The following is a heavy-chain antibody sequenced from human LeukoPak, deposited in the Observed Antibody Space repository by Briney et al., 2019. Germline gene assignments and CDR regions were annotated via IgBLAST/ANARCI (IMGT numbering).Heavy chain of an antibody. V-gene: IGHV3-23*01. CDR2: SVYLA. Sequence: SVYLAYYADSVKGRFTISRDNSKDTLFLQMSTLRVEDTAVYYCAKVVSYSSGRFFHHWGQGTLVTVSS. CDR3: AKVVSYSSGRFFHH. D-gene: IGHD6-19*01. J-gene: IGHJ1*01.